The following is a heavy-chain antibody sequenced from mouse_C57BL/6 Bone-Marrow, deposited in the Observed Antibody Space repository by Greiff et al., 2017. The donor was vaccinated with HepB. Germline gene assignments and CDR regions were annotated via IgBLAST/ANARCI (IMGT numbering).Heavy chain of an antibody. V-gene: IGHV2-6*01. D-gene: IGHD1-1*01. CDR2: IWGVGST. CDR1: GFSLTSYG. Sequence: VQLQQSGPGLVAPSQSLSITCTVSGFSLTSYGVDWVRQSPGKGLEWLGVIWGVGSTNYNSALKSRLSISKDNSKSQVFLKMNSLQTDDTAMYYCASLKYYGSSSWFAYWGQGTLVTVSA. CDR3: ASLKYYGSSSWFAY. J-gene: IGHJ3*01.